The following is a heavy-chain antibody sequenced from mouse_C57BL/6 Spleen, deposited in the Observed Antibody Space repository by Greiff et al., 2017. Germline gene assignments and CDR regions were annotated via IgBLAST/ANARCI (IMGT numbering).Heavy chain of an antibody. CDR1: GYTFTSYW. Sequence: QVQLQQPGAELVRPGTSVKLSCKASGYTFTSYWMHWVKQRPGQGLEWIGVIDPSDSYTNYNQKFKGKATLTVDTSSSTAYMQLISLTAEDSAVYYWARSMVTTRAMDYWGQGTSVTVSS. CDR2: IDPSDSYT. V-gene: IGHV1-59*01. CDR3: ARSMVTTRAMDY. J-gene: IGHJ4*01. D-gene: IGHD2-3*01.